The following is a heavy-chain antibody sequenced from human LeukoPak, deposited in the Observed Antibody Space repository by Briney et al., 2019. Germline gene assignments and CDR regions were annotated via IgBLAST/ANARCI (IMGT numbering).Heavy chain of an antibody. Sequence: ASVKVSCKASGYIFTDYHVHWVRQAPGQGLEWVGWINPNSGVTNYAQNFQGRVIMTRDTSVSTAYMELSRLTSDDTAVYYCARSLGGQQLVFDPWGQGTLVTVSS. V-gene: IGHV1-2*02. CDR2: INPNSGVT. D-gene: IGHD6-13*01. J-gene: IGHJ5*02. CDR3: ARSLGGQQLVFDP. CDR1: GYIFTDYH.